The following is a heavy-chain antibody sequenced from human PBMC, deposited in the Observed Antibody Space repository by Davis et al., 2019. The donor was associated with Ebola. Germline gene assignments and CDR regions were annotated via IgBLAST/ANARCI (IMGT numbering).Heavy chain of an antibody. J-gene: IGHJ4*02. D-gene: IGHD3-10*01. CDR1: GFSFSTYG. CDR2: ISFNGNHK. CDR3: AQEYCSNSGSYCTYFDH. Sequence: GESLKISCAASGFSFSTYGMHWVRQAPGKGLEWVAVISFNGNHKDYVDSVKGRFTISRDNSYNTLYLQMNSLRAEDTAVYHCAQEYCSNSGSYCTYFDHWGQGTLVTVSS. V-gene: IGHV3-30*18.